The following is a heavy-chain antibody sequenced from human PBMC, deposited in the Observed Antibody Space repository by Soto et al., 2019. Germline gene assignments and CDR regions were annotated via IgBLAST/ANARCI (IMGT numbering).Heavy chain of an antibody. D-gene: IGHD5-18*01. CDR1: GFTFSSYS. CDR2: ISSSSSYI. V-gene: IGHV3-21*01. J-gene: IGHJ4*02. CDR3: ARDHPGYSYGSGLGY. Sequence: EVQLVESGGGLVKPGGSLRLSCAASGFTFSSYSMNWVRQAPGKGLEWVSSISSSSSYIYYADSVKGRFTISRDNAKNSLYLQMNSLRAEDKAVYYCARDHPGYSYGSGLGYWGQGTLVTVSS.